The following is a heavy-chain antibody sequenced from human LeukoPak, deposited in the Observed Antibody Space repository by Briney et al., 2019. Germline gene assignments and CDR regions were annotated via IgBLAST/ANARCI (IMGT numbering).Heavy chain of an antibody. J-gene: IGHJ3*02. Sequence: GGSLRLSCAASGFIFNSYWMNWLRQAPGKGLEWVANVDQDGSEKYYVGSVKGRFAISRDNAKNSLYLQMNSLRVEDTAVYYCARGWASSRRKAFDIWGQGTIVTVSS. V-gene: IGHV3-7*03. CDR1: GFIFNSYW. D-gene: IGHD3-16*01. CDR3: ARGWASSRRKAFDI. CDR2: VDQDGSEK.